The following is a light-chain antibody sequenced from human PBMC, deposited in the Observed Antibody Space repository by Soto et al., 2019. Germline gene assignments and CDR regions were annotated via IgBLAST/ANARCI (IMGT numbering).Light chain of an antibody. Sequence: EIVLTQPPGTLSLSPGERATLSCRASQSVSNNYLAWYQQKPGQAPRLLIYGASNRATGIPDRFSGSGSGTDSTLTISRLEPEDFAVYYCQQYGSSGTFGQGTKVDIK. J-gene: IGKJ1*01. CDR2: GAS. CDR3: QQYGSSGT. CDR1: QSVSNNY. V-gene: IGKV3-20*01.